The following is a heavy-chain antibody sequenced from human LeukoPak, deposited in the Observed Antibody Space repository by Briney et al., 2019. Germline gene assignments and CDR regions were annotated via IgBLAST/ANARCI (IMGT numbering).Heavy chain of an antibody. Sequence: PVKVSCKASGGTFSSYAISWVRQAPGQGLEWMGGIIPIFGTANYAQKFQGRVTITADESTSTAYMELSSLRSEDTAVYYCARTYDFWSGYYGGWFDPWGQGTLVTVSS. CDR2: IIPIFGTA. CDR3: ARTYDFWSGYYGGWFDP. CDR1: GGTFSSYA. J-gene: IGHJ5*02. D-gene: IGHD3-3*01. V-gene: IGHV1-69*13.